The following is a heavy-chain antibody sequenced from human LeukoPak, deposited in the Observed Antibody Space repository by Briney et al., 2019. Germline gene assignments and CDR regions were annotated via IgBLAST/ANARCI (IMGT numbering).Heavy chain of an antibody. CDR2: IDWNDDK. D-gene: IGHD1-26*01. J-gene: IGHJ4*02. CDR1: GFSLSTSGMR. Sequence: SGPALVKPTQTLTLTCTFSGFSLSTSGMRVSWIRQPPGKALEWLARIDWNDDKFYSTSLKTRLTISKDTSKNQVVLTMTNMDPVDTATYYCARLNSGTYLDYWGQGTLVTVSS. CDR3: ARLNSGTYLDY. V-gene: IGHV2-70*04.